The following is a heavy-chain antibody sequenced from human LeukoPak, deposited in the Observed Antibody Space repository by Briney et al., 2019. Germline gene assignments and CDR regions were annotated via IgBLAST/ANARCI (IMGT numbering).Heavy chain of an antibody. V-gene: IGHV4-59*12. Sequence: PSETLSLTCTVSGGSISSYYWSWIRQPPGKGLEWIGYIYYSGSTNYNPSLKSRVTISVDTSKNQFSLNLSSVTAADTAVYFCARGVRIAVAAPHLNYWGQGTLVTVSS. D-gene: IGHD6-19*01. CDR3: ARGVRIAVAAPHLNY. J-gene: IGHJ4*02. CDR1: GGSISSYY. CDR2: IYYSGST.